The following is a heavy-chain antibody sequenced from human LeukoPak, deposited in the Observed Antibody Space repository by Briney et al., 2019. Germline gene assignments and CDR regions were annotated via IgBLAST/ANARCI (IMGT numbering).Heavy chain of an antibody. Sequence: SETLSLTCVAWGGSISSSGYYWGWIRQPPGKGLEWIGSIYYTGSTYYNPSLKSRVTISADTSNKEFSLKLSSVTAADTAVYFCERDNSGYYNFDHWGQGALVTVSS. J-gene: IGHJ4*02. V-gene: IGHV4-39*02. CDR3: ERDNSGYYNFDH. D-gene: IGHD3-22*01. CDR1: GGSISSSGYY. CDR2: IYYTGST.